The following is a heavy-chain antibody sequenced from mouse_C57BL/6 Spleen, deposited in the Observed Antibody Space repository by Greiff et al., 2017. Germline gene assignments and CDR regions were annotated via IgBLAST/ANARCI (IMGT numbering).Heavy chain of an antibody. CDR3: ARQGGYYGSSSAGFAY. CDR1: GYTFTSYW. J-gene: IGHJ3*01. Sequence: QVQLQQPGAELVKPGASVKMSCKASGYTFTSYWITWVKQRPGQGLEWIGDIYPGSGSTNYNAKFKSKATLTVDTSSSTAYMQLSSLTSEDSAVYYCARQGGYYGSSSAGFAYWGQGTLVTVSA. CDR2: IYPGSGST. D-gene: IGHD1-1*01. V-gene: IGHV1-55*01.